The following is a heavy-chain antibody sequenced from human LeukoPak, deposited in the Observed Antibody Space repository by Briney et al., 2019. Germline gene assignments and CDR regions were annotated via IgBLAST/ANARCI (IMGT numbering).Heavy chain of an antibody. D-gene: IGHD7-27*01. V-gene: IGHV1-69*05. CDR1: GGTFSSYA. CDR2: IIPIFGTA. Sequence: SVKVSCKASGGTFSSYAISWVRQAPGQGLEWIGRIIPIFGTANYAQKFQGRVTITTDESTSTAYMELSSLRSEDTAVYYCARDRISPRTGDNPYYFDYWGQGTLATVSS. CDR3: ARDRISPRTGDNPYYFDY. J-gene: IGHJ4*02.